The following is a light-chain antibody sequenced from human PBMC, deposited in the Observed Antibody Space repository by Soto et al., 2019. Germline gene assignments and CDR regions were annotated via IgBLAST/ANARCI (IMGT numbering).Light chain of an antibody. CDR3: QQYNSWPIT. J-gene: IGKJ5*01. V-gene: IGKV3D-15*01. CDR2: GAS. Sequence: EVVVTQSPATLSVSPGERATLSCRASESVGRHLAWYVQKPGQAPRRVIYGASTWGTGVPPRFTGSGSGTEFTLTISGLQSEDFAVYYCQQYNSWPITFGQGTRLEIK. CDR1: ESVGRH.